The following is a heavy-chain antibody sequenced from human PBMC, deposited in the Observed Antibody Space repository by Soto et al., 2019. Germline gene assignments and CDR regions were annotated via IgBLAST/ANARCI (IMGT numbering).Heavy chain of an antibody. CDR1: GFTFSNAW. Sequence: EVQLVESGGGLVKPGGSLRLSCAASGFTFSNAWMNWVRQAPGKGLEWVGRIKSKTDGGTTDYAAHVKGRFTISRDDSQKTLYLQMNSLKTEDTAVYYCTTDSLVYYDSDRGYFQHWGQRTLVTVSS. V-gene: IGHV3-15*07. CDR3: TTDSLVYYDSDRGYFQH. J-gene: IGHJ1*01. D-gene: IGHD3-22*01. CDR2: IKSKTDGGTT.